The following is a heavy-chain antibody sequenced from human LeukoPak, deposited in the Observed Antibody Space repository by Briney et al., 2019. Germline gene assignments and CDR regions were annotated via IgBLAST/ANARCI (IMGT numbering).Heavy chain of an antibody. J-gene: IGHJ4*02. CDR3: ARGGGVVVTAAHFDY. CDR2: IFHSATT. V-gene: IGHV4-4*02. D-gene: IGHD2-21*02. CDR1: GGSINSSNW. Sequence: SETLSLTCAVSGGSINSSNWWSWVRQPPGKGLEWIGEIFHSATTNYNPSLKSRVTISVDKSKNHFSLKLSSVTAADTAVYYCARGGGVVVTAAHFDYWGRGTLVTVSS.